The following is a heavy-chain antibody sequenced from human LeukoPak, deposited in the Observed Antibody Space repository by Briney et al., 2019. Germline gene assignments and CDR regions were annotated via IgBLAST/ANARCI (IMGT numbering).Heavy chain of an antibody. V-gene: IGHV4-30-2*01. Sequence: SETLSLTCAVSGGSISSGGYSWSWIRQPPGRGLEWVGYIYHSGSTYYNPSLKSRVTISVDRSKNQFSLKLSSVTAADTAVYYCARGSTPDEIFDYWGQGTLVTVSS. D-gene: IGHD1-1*01. J-gene: IGHJ4*02. CDR2: IYHSGST. CDR3: ARGSTPDEIFDY. CDR1: GGSISSGGYS.